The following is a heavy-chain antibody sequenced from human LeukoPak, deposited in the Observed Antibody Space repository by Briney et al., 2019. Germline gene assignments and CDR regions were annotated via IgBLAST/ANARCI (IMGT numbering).Heavy chain of an antibody. CDR2: IDPSDSYT. CDR3: ARRSDYGDY. CDR1: GYTFTNYG. Sequence: KVSCKASGYTFTNYGISWVRQMPGKGLEWMGRIDPSDSYTNYSPSFQGHVTISADKSISTAYLQWSSLKASDTAMYYCARRSDYGDYWGQGTLVTVSS. J-gene: IGHJ4*02. V-gene: IGHV5-10-1*01.